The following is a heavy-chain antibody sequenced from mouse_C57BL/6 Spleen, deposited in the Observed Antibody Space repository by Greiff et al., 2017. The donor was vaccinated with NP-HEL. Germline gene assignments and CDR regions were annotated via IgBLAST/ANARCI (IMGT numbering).Heavy chain of an antibody. CDR1: GFTFSDYG. CDR3: ARLRYDYYYAMDY. D-gene: IGHD2-4*01. Sequence: EVKLMESGGGLVKPGGSLKLSCAASGFTFSDYGMHWVRQAPEKGLEWVAYISSGSSTIYYADTVKGRFTISRDNAKNTLFLQMTSLRSEDTAMYYCARLRYDYYYAMDYWGQGTSVTVSS. V-gene: IGHV5-17*01. J-gene: IGHJ4*01. CDR2: ISSGSSTI.